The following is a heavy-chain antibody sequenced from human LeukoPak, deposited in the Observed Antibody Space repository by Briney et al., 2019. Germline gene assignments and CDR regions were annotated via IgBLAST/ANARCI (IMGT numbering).Heavy chain of an antibody. D-gene: IGHD3-3*01. CDR3: ARVASGPDYDFWSDPNFDY. CDR1: GFTFSSYW. V-gene: IGHV3-7*05. CDR2: IKRDGSEK. J-gene: IGHJ4*02. Sequence: GGSLRLSCAASGFTFSSYWMSWVRQAPGKGLEWVANIKRDGSEKYYVDSVKGRFTISRDNAKNSLYLQMNSLRAEDTAVYYCARVASGPDYDFWSDPNFDYWGQGTLVTVST.